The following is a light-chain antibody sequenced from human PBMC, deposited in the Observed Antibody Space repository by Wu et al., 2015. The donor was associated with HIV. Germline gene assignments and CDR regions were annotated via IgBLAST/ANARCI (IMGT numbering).Light chain of an antibody. J-gene: IGKJ4*01. Sequence: EIVMTQSPATLSVSPGERATLSCRASQSVSSRLAWYQQKPGQAPRLLIYGASTRATGIPARFSGSGSGTEFTLTISSMQSEDIAVYYCQQYENWPPLTFGRGTKVEIK. V-gene: IGKV3-15*01. CDR3: QQYENWPPLT. CDR1: QSVSSR. CDR2: GAS.